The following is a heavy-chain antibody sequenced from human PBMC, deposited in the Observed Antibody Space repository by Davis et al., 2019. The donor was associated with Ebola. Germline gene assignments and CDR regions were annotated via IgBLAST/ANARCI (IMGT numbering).Heavy chain of an antibody. CDR3: ARATGGYGAFFK. V-gene: IGHV4-39*07. CDR2: IYYSGST. J-gene: IGHJ4*02. Sequence: SETLSLTCTVSGGSISSSSYYWGWIRQPPGKGLEWIGSIYYSGSTNYNPSLKSRVTISVDTSKNQFSLKLSSVTAADTAVYYCARATGGYGAFFKWGQGTLVTVSS. CDR1: GGSISSSSYY. D-gene: IGHD1-26*01.